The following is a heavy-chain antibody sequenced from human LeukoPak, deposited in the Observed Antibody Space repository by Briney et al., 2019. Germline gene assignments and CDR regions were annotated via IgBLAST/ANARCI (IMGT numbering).Heavy chain of an antibody. CDR3: VNSEFYVSGKYAGLDN. CDR1: GLTFSTYV. CDR2: ICDDT. J-gene: IGHJ4*02. V-gene: IGHV3-23*01. Sequence: PGGSLRLSRAASGLTFSTYVMNWVRQAPGEGLEWVSTICDDTYYADPVKGRITVSRDNSRNTLYLQMNFLGVEDTAVYYCVNSEFYVSGKYAGLDNWGQGTLVSVSS. D-gene: IGHD3-10*01.